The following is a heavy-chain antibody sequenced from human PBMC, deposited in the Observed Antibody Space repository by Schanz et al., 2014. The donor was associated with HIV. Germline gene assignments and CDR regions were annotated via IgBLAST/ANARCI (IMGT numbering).Heavy chain of an antibody. V-gene: IGHV3-23*01. D-gene: IGHD4-4*01. CDR1: GFTFTSYA. Sequence: EVQLLESGGGLVQPGGSLRLSCAASGFTFTSYAMSWVRQAPGKGLEWVSGISGNSGHTWYADSVKGRFTISRDNPKNMLYLQMNSLRAEDTAVYYCARGGLQWHPEWFDLWGQGTLVSVSS. J-gene: IGHJ5*02. CDR3: ARGGLQWHPEWFDL. CDR2: ISGNSGHT.